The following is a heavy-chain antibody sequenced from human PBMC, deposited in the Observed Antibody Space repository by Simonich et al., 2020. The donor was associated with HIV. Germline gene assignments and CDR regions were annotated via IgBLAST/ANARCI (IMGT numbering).Heavy chain of an antibody. CDR2: ISSSGSTI. Sequence: EVQLVESGGGLVQPGGSLSLSCAASGFTFSSYEMNWVRQAPGKGLEWVSYISSSGSTIYYEDSVKGRFTISRDNAKNSLYLQMNSLRAEDTAVYHCARDSENNWNNAPHGMDVWGQGTTVTVSS. D-gene: IGHD1-1*01. CDR3: ARDSENNWNNAPHGMDV. CDR1: GFTFSSYE. V-gene: IGHV3-48*03. J-gene: IGHJ6*02.